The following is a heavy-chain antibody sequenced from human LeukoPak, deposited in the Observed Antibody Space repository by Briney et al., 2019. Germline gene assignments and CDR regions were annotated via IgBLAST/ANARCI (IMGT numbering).Heavy chain of an antibody. CDR1: GFTFSSYW. CDR3: ARFGELLSYFDY. D-gene: IGHD3-10*01. J-gene: IGHJ4*02. V-gene: IGHV3-74*01. CDR2: INSDGSST. Sequence: GGSLRLSCAASGFTFSSYWMHRVRQAPGKGLVRVSRINSDGSSTSYADSVKGRFTISRDNAKNTLYLQMSSLRAEDTAVYYCARFGELLSYFDYWGQGTLVTVSS.